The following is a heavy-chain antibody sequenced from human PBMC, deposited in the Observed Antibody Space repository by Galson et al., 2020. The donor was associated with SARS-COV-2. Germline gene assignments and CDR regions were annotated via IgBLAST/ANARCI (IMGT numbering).Heavy chain of an antibody. Sequence: SVKVPCQASGGPFSSYAISWVRQAPGQGLEWMGGIIPIFGQANYAQKFQGSVTITADESTSTAYMELSSLRSEDTAVYYCARGFWNYAGQYYYYYMDVWGKGTTVTVSS. CDR1: GGPFSSYA. CDR2: IIPIFGQA. D-gene: IGHD1-7*01. J-gene: IGHJ6*03. CDR3: ARGFWNYAGQYYYYYMDV. V-gene: IGHV1-69*13.